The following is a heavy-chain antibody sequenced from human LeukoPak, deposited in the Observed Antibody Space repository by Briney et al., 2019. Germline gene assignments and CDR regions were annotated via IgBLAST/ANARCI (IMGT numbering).Heavy chain of an antibody. D-gene: IGHD1-26*01. J-gene: IGHJ5*02. CDR3: AKGPIVGAKNWFDP. CDR1: GFTFSSYS. Sequence: GGSLRLSCAASGFTFSSYSMNWVRQAPGKGLEWVSSISSSSSYIYYADSVKGRFTISRDNSKNTLYLQMNSLRAEDTAVYYCAKGPIVGAKNWFDPWGQGTLVTVSS. V-gene: IGHV3-21*04. CDR2: ISSSSSYI.